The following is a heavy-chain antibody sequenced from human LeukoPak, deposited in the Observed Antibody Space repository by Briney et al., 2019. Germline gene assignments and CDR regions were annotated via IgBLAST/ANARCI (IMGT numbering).Heavy chain of an antibody. Sequence: GGSLRLSCAASGFTFSNYAMSWVRQAPGKGLEWVSAISGGGGSTYYADSVKGRCTISKDNSKNTLYVEMNSLRAEDTAVYYCARAYSGSLTTFDIWGQGTMVTVSS. D-gene: IGHD1-26*01. V-gene: IGHV3-23*01. CDR3: ARAYSGSLTTFDI. J-gene: IGHJ3*02. CDR2: ISGGGGST. CDR1: GFTFSNYA.